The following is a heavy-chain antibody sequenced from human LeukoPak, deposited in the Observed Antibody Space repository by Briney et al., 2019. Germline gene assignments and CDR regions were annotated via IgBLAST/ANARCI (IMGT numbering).Heavy chain of an antibody. CDR3: ARGATYYCDSSGYSTDY. V-gene: IGHV1-46*01. D-gene: IGHD3-22*01. CDR1: GYTFTSYY. J-gene: IGHJ4*02. CDR2: INPSGGST. Sequence: GASVKVSCKASGYTFTSYYMHWVRQAPGQGLEWMGIINPSGGSTSYAQKFQGRVTMTRDTSTSTVYMELSSLRSEDTAVYYCARGATYYCDSSGYSTDYWGQGTLVTVSS.